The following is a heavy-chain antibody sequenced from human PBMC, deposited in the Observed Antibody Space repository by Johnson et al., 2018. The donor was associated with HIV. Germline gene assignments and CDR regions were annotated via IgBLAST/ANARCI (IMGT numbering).Heavy chain of an antibody. CDR3: AREGVSGSYYDAFDI. D-gene: IGHD1-26*01. CDR2: ISSSGATI. J-gene: IGHJ3*02. CDR1: GFIFSDYY. Sequence: QEKLVESGGGLVKPGGSLRLSCAASGFIFSDYYMTWIRQAPGKGLEWISYISSSGATIYYADSVKGRFTISRDNSKNTLFLQMDSLRADDTAVYYCAREGVSGSYYDAFDIWGQGTMVTVSS. V-gene: IGHV3-11*04.